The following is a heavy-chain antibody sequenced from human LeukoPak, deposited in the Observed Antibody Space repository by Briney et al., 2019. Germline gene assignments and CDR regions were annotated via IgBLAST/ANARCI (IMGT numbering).Heavy chain of an antibody. V-gene: IGHV4-61*02. CDR3: ARVDGSCSGGSCPSGNWFDP. D-gene: IGHD2-15*01. CDR2: IYIFSGST. Sequence: SETLSLTCTVSGGSISSGRNYWTWIRQPAGKGLEWIGRIYIFSGSTNYNPSLKSRVTISVDPSKNQFSLKLTSVTAADTAVYYCARVDGSCSGGSCPSGNWFDPWGQGTLVTVSS. J-gene: IGHJ5*02. CDR1: GGSISSGRNY.